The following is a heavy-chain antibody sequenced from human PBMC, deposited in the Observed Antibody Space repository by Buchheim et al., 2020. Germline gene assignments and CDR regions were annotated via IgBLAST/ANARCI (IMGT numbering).Heavy chain of an antibody. J-gene: IGHJ4*02. D-gene: IGHD6-19*01. Sequence: QLQLQESGPGLVKPSETLSLTCTVSGGSISSSSYYWGWIRQPPGKGLEWIGSIYYSGSTYYNPSLKSRVTISVDTSKNQFSLKLSSVTAADTAVYYCARDRFEQWLDEYFDYWGQGTL. CDR2: IYYSGST. CDR3: ARDRFEQWLDEYFDY. CDR1: GGSISSSSYY. V-gene: IGHV4-39*07.